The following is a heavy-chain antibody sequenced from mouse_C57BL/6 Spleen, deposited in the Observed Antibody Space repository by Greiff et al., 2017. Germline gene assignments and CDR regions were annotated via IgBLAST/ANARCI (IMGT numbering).Heavy chain of an antibody. Sequence: EVKVEESGGGLVKPGGSLKLSCAASGFTFSSYAMSWVRQTPEKRLEWVATISDGGSYTYYPDNVKGRFTISRDNAKNNLYLQMSHLKSEDTAMYYCARDRDYGSSYYAMDYWGQGTSVTVSS. CDR2: ISDGGSYT. J-gene: IGHJ4*01. CDR1: GFTFSSYA. D-gene: IGHD1-1*01. CDR3: ARDRDYGSSYYAMDY. V-gene: IGHV5-4*01.